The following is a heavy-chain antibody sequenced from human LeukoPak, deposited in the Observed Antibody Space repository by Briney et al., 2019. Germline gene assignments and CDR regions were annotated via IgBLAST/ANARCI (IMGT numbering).Heavy chain of an antibody. Sequence: RASVKVSCKASGGTFSSYAISWVRQAPGQGLEWMGGIIPIFGTANYAQKFQGRVTITADESTSTAYMELSSLRSEDTAVYYCARDRVGATDYFDYWGQGTLVTVSS. V-gene: IGHV1-69*13. CDR2: IIPIFGTA. CDR1: GGTFSSYA. CDR3: ARDRVGATDYFDY. D-gene: IGHD1-26*01. J-gene: IGHJ4*02.